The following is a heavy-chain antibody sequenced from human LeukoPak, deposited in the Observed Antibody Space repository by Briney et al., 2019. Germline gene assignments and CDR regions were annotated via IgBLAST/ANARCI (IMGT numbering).Heavy chain of an antibody. V-gene: IGHV1-69*01. CDR3: ARGTLSVVALYYFDY. Sequence: SVKVSCKASGGTFTSYAISWVRQAPGQGLEWMGGIIPIFGTTNYAQKFQGRVTITADESTSTAYMELGSLRSEDTAVYYCARGTLSVVALYYFDYWGQGTLVTVSS. J-gene: IGHJ4*02. CDR1: GGTFTSYA. D-gene: IGHD2-15*01. CDR2: IIPIFGTT.